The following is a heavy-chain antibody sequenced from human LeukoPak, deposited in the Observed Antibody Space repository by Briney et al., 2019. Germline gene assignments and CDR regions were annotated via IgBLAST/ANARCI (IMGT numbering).Heavy chain of an antibody. Sequence: ASVKVSCEASGGTFSSYAISWVRQAPGQGLEWMGRIIPILGIANYAQKFQGRVTITADKSTSTAYMELSSLRSEDTAVYYCASDKKLWFGELYGMDVWGQGTTVTVSS. V-gene: IGHV1-69*04. CDR2: IIPILGIA. CDR3: ASDKKLWFGELYGMDV. J-gene: IGHJ6*02. D-gene: IGHD3-10*01. CDR1: GGTFSSYA.